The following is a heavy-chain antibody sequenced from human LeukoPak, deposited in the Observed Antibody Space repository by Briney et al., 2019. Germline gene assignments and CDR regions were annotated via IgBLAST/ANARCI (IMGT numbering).Heavy chain of an antibody. D-gene: IGHD3-22*01. CDR3: ARARWDSSGYYRTQFDY. V-gene: IGHV3-74*01. CDR2: INSDGSST. CDR1: GFTFSSYW. Sequence: PGGSLRLSCAASGFTFSSYWMHWVRQAPGKGLVWVSRINSDGSSTSYADSVKGRFTISRDNAKNTLYLQMNSLRAEDTAVYYCARARWDSSGYYRTQFDYWGQGTLVTVSS. J-gene: IGHJ4*02.